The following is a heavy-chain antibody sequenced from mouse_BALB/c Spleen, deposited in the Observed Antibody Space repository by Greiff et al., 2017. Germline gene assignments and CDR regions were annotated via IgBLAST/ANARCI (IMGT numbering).Heavy chain of an antibody. D-gene: IGHD2-3*01. CDR1: GFSLTSYG. J-gene: IGHJ4*01. CDR3: ARGAYDGYYPYAMDY. V-gene: IGHV2-9*02. Sequence: VQLQESGPGLVAPSQSLSITCTVSGFSLTSYGVHWVRQPPGKGLEWLGVIWAGGSTNYNSALMSRLSISKDNSKSQVFLKMNSLQTDDTAMYYCARGAYDGYYPYAMDYWGQGTSVTVSS. CDR2: IWAGGST.